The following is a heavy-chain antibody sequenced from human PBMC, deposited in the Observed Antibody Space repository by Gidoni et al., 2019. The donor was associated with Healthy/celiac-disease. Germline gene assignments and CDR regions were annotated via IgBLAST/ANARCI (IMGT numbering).Heavy chain of an antibody. CDR2: IIPILGIA. D-gene: IGHD4-17*01. Sequence: QVQLVQSGAEVKKPGSSVKVSCKASGGTFSSYAISWVRQAPGQGLEWMGRIIPILGIANYAQKFQGRVTITADKSTSTAYMELSSLRSEDTAVYYCARVGEHDYGGNVYYYYGMDVWGQGTTVTVSS. V-gene: IGHV1-69*04. CDR3: ARVGEHDYGGNVYYYYGMDV. J-gene: IGHJ6*02. CDR1: GGTFSSYA.